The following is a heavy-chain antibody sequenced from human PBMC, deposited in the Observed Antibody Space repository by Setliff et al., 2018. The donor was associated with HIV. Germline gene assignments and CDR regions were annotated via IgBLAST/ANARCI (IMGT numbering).Heavy chain of an antibody. CDR3: ARHLRGGYCSGGSCFNDAFDI. CDR1: GYSFTSYW. D-gene: IGHD2-15*01. J-gene: IGHJ3*02. V-gene: IGHV5-51*01. Sequence: PGESLKISCKGSGYSFTSYWIGWVRQMPGKGLEWMGIIYPGDSDTRYSPSFQGQVTISADKSISTAYLQWSSLKASDTAMYYCARHLRGGYCSGGSCFNDAFDIWGQGTMVT. CDR2: IYPGDSDT.